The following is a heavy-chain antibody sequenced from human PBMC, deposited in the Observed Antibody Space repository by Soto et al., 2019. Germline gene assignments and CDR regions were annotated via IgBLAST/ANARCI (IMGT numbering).Heavy chain of an antibody. CDR1: GFTFRSYV. D-gene: IGHD3-16*01. Sequence: QVQLVESGGGVVQPGTSLRLSCVGSGFTFRSYVRHWVRQAPGKGLEWVALTSYDGSNNFYGDSVKGRFTISRDNSRNTVELQMDSLRLEDTALYYCARWGTTGGLDVWGQGTLVFVSS. V-gene: IGHV3-33*05. CDR2: TSYDGSNN. J-gene: IGHJ4*02. CDR3: ARWGTTGGLDV.